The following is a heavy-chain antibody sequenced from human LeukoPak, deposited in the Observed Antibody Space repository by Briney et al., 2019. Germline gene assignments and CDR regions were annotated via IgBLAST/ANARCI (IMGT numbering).Heavy chain of an antibody. Sequence: GGSLRLSCAASAFTFSSYAMNWVRQAPGKGLEWVSAISGSGDNTYYADSVKGRFAISRDNSKNTLYLQLNSLRAEDTAIYYCAKGPMIAQYFHHWGQGTLVTVSS. CDR1: AFTFSSYA. V-gene: IGHV3-23*01. J-gene: IGHJ1*01. D-gene: IGHD3-22*01. CDR2: ISGSGDNT. CDR3: AKGPMIAQYFHH.